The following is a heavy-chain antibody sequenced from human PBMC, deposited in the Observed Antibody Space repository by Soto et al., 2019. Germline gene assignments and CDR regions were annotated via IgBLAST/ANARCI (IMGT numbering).Heavy chain of an antibody. CDR2: IDPSDSYT. CDR1: GDSCTSYW. J-gene: IGHJ6*02. V-gene: IGHV5-10-1*01. D-gene: IGHD6-6*01. CDR3: ARTRSFTLGFYYDGMDV. Sequence: ESVKIAFKGAGDSCTSYWISWVRQIPGKGLEWMGRIDPSDSYTNYSPSFQGHVTISADKSISTAYLQWSSLKASDTALYYCARTRSFTLGFYYDGMDVWGQGTTVTVSS.